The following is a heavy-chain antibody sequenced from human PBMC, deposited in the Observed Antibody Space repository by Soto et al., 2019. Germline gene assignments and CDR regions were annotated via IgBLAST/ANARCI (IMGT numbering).Heavy chain of an antibody. J-gene: IGHJ6*02. Sequence: PGGSLRLSCAASGFTFSSYAMSWVRQAPGKGLEWVSAISGSGGSTYYADSVKGRFTISRDNSKNTLYLQMNSLRAEDTAVYYCAKGQSEPISYYYGMDVWGQGTTVTVSS. CDR2: ISGSGGST. CDR3: AKGQSEPISYYYGMDV. CDR1: GFTFSSYA. V-gene: IGHV3-23*01.